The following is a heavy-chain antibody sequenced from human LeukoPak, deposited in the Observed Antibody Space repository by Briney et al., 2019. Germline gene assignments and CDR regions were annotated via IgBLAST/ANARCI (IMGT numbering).Heavy chain of an antibody. CDR3: AKDFSVYYYDSRVLDY. J-gene: IGHJ4*02. CDR1: GFTVRSNY. V-gene: IGHV3-53*05. Sequence: QAGGSLRLSCAASGFTVRSNYMSWFRQAPGKGLEWASVIYNDGRTYYADSVKGRFIISKDNSKNTLYLQMNSLRAEDTAVYYCAKDFSVYYYDSRVLDYWGQGTLVTVSS. D-gene: IGHD3-22*01. CDR2: IYNDGRT.